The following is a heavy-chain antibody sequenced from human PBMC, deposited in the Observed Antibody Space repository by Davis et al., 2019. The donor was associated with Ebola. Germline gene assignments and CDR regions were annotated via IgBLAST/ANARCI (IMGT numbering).Heavy chain of an antibody. J-gene: IGHJ4*02. V-gene: IGHV3-74*01. Sequence: PGGSLRLSCAASGFTFSSYWMHWVRQVPGKGLVWVSRINPDGSFTDYADSVKGRFTISRDNARNTVSLQMNSLRAEDTALYYCARSSYQPDWWGQGTLVTVSS. CDR1: GFTFSSYW. D-gene: IGHD2-2*01. CDR3: ARSSYQPDW. CDR2: INPDGSFT.